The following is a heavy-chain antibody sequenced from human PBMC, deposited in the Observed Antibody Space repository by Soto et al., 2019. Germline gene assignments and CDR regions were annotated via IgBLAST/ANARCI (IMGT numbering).Heavy chain of an antibody. CDR1: GGSISSGGYY. Sequence: QVQLQESGPGLVKPSQTLSLTCTVSGGSISSGGYYWSWIRQHPGKGLEWIGYIYYSGSTYYNPSPKSRVTISGDTSKNQFSLKLSSVTAADTAVYYWARGGGYIAARRTPNFDYWGQGTLVIVSS. V-gene: IGHV4-31*03. CDR2: IYYSGST. CDR3: ARGGGYIAARRTPNFDY. J-gene: IGHJ4*02. D-gene: IGHD6-6*01.